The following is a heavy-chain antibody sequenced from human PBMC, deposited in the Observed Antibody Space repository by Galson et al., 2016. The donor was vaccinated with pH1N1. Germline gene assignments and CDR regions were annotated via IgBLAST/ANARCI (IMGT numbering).Heavy chain of an antibody. D-gene: IGHD3-10*01. Sequence: SETLSLTCTASGGSISSNYWSWIRQPAGKGLEWIGRIYTSGSTNYNPSLKSRVTMSVDTSKNQFSLKLSSVTAADTAVYYCARTLWFGELGKWFDPWGQGTLVTVSS. V-gene: IGHV4-4*07. CDR3: ARTLWFGELGKWFDP. J-gene: IGHJ5*02. CDR1: GGSISSNY. CDR2: IYTSGST.